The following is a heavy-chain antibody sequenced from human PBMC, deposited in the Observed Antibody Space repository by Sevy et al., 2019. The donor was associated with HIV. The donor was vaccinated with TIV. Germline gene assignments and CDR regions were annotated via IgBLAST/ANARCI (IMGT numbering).Heavy chain of an antibody. V-gene: IGHV3-30-3*01. CDR2: ISYDGSNK. D-gene: IGHD3-22*01. CDR3: ARDHSLIVVVMLPDC. Sequence: GGSLRLSCAASGFTFSSYAMHWVRQAPGKGLEWVAVISYDGSNKYYADSVKGRFTISRDNSKNTLYLQMNSLRAEDTAVYYCARDHSLIVVVMLPDCWGQGTLVTVSS. J-gene: IGHJ4*02. CDR1: GFTFSSYA.